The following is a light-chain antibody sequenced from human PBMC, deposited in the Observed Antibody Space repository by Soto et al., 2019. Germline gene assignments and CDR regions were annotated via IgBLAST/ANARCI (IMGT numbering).Light chain of an antibody. CDR3: QQYSSYSAWT. V-gene: IGKV1-5*01. CDR1: QRINRW. Sequence: DIQMTQSPSTLSASVGDRVTITCRASQRINRWLAWHQQKPGKAPKLLIYDASSLQSGVPPRFSGSGSGTEITLTIRSLQPDDIATYYCQQYSSYSAWTFGEGTKVYIK. CDR2: DAS. J-gene: IGKJ1*01.